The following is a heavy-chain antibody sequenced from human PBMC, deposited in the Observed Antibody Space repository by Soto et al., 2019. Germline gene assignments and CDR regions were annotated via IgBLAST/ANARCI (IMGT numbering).Heavy chain of an antibody. D-gene: IGHD3-3*01. J-gene: IGHJ6*02. CDR1: GGTFSSYA. Sequence: QVQLVQSGAEVKKPGSSVKVSCKASGGTFSSYAISWVRQAPGQGLEWMGGIIPIFGTANYAQKFQGRVTITADESTSTAYMELSSLRSADTAVYYCARAIIGGVVPYYYGMDVWGQGTTVTVSS. V-gene: IGHV1-69*01. CDR3: ARAIIGGVVPYYYGMDV. CDR2: IIPIFGTA.